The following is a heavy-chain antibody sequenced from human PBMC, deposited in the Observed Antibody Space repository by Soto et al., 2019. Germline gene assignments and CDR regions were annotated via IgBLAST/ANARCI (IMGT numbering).Heavy chain of an antibody. CDR1: GGSITDYS. Sequence: SETLSLTCTVSGGSITDYSWVWIRQPAGKGLEWIGRIFSSGSTNYNPSLKGRITMSLDTSKNQFSLKLNSATATDTAVYFCARGRPRSIAARLGAFDIWGQGTMVTVSS. D-gene: IGHD6-6*01. CDR2: IFSSGST. V-gene: IGHV4-4*07. CDR3: ARGRPRSIAARLGAFDI. J-gene: IGHJ3*02.